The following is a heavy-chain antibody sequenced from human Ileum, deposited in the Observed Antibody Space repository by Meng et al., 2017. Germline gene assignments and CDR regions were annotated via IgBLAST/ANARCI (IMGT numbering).Heavy chain of an antibody. V-gene: IGHV1-24*01. CDR2: FDPEDGET. CDR1: GYSLTELS. J-gene: IGHJ4*02. CDR3: ATDGAGVLTANFDY. Sequence: ASAMVFCKVSGYSLTELSMHWVRHAPEKGLQWWGGFDPEDGETIYAQKFQGRVTMTEDTSTDTAYMVLSSLRSEDTAVYYCATDGAGVLTANFDYWGQGTLVTVSS. D-gene: IGHD2-21*02.